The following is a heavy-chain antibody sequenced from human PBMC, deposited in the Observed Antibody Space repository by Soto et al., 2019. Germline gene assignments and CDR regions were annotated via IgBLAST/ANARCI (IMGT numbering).Heavy chain of an antibody. D-gene: IGHD3-3*01. CDR3: ARAHDYDFWSGFLFYGMDV. CDR1: RFTFSNYA. CDR2: ISSTGGST. Sequence: GGSLRLSCAASRFTFSNYAMSWVRQAPGKGLEWVSGISSTGGSTYYADSVRGRFTISRDNSKNTLDLQMSSLRAEDTAIYYCARAHDYDFWSGFLFYGMDVWGQGTTVTVSS. J-gene: IGHJ6*02. V-gene: IGHV3-23*01.